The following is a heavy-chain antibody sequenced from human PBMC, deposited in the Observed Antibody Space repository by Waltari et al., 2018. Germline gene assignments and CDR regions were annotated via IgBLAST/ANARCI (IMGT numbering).Heavy chain of an antibody. CDR3: ARDGTDYDFWSGYSPYYYGMDV. V-gene: IGHV4-59*11. CDR2: IYYSGST. CDR1: GGSISSHY. Sequence: QVQLQESGPGLVKPSETLSLTCTVSGGSISSHYWSWIRQPPGKGLEWIGYIYYSGSTNYNPSLKSRVTISVDTSKNQFSLKLSSVTAADTAVYYCARDGTDYDFWSGYSPYYYGMDVWGQGTTVTVSS. D-gene: IGHD3-3*01. J-gene: IGHJ6*02.